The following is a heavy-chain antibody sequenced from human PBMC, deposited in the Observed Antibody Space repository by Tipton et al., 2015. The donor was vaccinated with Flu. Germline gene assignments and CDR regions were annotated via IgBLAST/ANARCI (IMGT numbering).Heavy chain of an antibody. J-gene: IGHJ3*02. V-gene: IGHV4-59*11. CDR1: GGSISSHY. CDR2: IYYSGSI. Sequence: GLVKPSETLSLTCTVSGGSISSHYWSWIRQPPGKGLEWIGYIYYSGSISYNPSLKSRVTISVDTSKNQFSLKLSSVTAADTAVYYCAREWGDAFDIWGQGTMGTVSS. D-gene: IGHD3-16*01. CDR3: AREWGDAFDI.